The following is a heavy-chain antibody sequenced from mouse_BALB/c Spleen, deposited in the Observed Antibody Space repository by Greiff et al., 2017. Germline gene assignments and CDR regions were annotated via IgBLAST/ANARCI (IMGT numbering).Heavy chain of an antibody. D-gene: IGHD2-3*01. CDR1: GFTFSSYG. V-gene: IGHV5-6-3*01. J-gene: IGHJ4*01. CDR3: ARDRYDGYYSTFMDD. CDR2: INSNGGST. Sequence: EVKLVESGGGLVQPGGSLKLSCAASGFTFSSYGMSWVRQTPDKRLELVATINSNGGSTYYPDSVKGRFTISRDNAKNTLYLQMSSLKSEDTAMYYCARDRYDGYYSTFMDDWGQGTSVTVSS.